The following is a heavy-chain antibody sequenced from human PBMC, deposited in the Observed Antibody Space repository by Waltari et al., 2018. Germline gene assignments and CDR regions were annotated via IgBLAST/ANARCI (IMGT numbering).Heavy chain of an antibody. J-gene: IGHJ4*02. D-gene: IGHD3-16*02. Sequence: QVQLVQSGAEVKKPGASVRVSCRASGYTFTGYYVHWVRQAPGQGLEWMGRINPNSGGTNYAQKFQGRVTMTRDTSISTAYMELSRLRSDDTAVYYCAREVYDYVWGSYRWGQGTLVTVSS. CDR2: INPNSGGT. CDR3: AREVYDYVWGSYR. CDR1: GYTFTGYY. V-gene: IGHV1-2*06.